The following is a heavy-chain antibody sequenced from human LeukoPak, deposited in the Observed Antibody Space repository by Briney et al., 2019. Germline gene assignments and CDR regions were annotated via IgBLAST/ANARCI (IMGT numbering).Heavy chain of an antibody. CDR2: ISWNSGTI. D-gene: IGHD6-19*01. CDR1: GFTFDEYL. Sequence: GGPRKLPWPPLGFTFDEYLMHGVGQPPGKGREGLQGISWNSGTIGYADSVKGRFTISRDNAKNSLYLQMNSLRAEDTALYYCARQYTTGWYYFDSWGQGTLVTVSS. J-gene: IGHJ4*02. CDR3: ARQYTTGWYYFDS. V-gene: IGHV3-9*01.